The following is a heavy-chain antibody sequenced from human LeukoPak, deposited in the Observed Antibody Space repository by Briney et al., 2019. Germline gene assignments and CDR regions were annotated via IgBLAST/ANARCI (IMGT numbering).Heavy chain of an antibody. Sequence: GGSLRLSCAASGFTFSSYAMSWVRQAPGKGLEWVSAISGSGGSTFYADSVKGRFTISRDNSKNTLYLQMNSLRAEDTALYYCAKDYGGNLYNWFDPWGQGTLVTVSS. V-gene: IGHV3-23*01. CDR2: ISGSGGST. J-gene: IGHJ5*02. CDR1: GFTFSSYA. D-gene: IGHD4-23*01. CDR3: AKDYGGNLYNWFDP.